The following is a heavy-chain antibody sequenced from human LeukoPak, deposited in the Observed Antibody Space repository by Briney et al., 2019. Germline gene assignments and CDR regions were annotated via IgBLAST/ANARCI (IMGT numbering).Heavy chain of an antibody. D-gene: IGHD1-26*01. J-gene: IGHJ6*02. CDR3: AAPSGSFLGYYYGMDV. V-gene: IGHV1-24*01. CDR2: FDPEDSET. Sequence: ASVKVSCKVSGYTLTELSMHWVRQAPGKGLEWMGGFDPEDSETLYAQRFQGRVTMTKDTSTDTVYMELSSLKSEDTAVYYCAAPSGSFLGYYYGMDVWGQGTTVTVSS. CDR1: GYTLTELS.